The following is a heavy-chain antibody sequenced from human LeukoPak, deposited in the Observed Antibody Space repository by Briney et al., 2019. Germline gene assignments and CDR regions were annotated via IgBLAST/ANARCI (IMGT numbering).Heavy chain of an antibody. CDR2: IYYSGST. CDR1: GGYISSSSYY. J-gene: IGHJ5*02. CDR3: AGSGSYYNWFDP. Sequence: SETLSLTCTVSGGYISSSSYYWGWIRQPPGKGLEWVGSIYYSGSTYYNPSLKSRVTISVDTSKNQFSLKLSSVTAADTAVYYCAGSGSYYNWFDPWGQGTLVTVPS. D-gene: IGHD3-10*01. V-gene: IGHV4-39*01.